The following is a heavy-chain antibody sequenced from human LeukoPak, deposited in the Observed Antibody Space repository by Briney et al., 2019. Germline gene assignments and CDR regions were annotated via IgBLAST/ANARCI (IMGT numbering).Heavy chain of an antibody. CDR1: GGSFSGYY. CDR2: INHSGST. V-gene: IGHV4-34*01. CDR3: ARGLPRYPAAAGTWNY. J-gene: IGHJ4*02. D-gene: IGHD6-13*01. Sequence: SETLSLTCAVYGGSFSGYYWSWIRQPPGKGLEWIGEINHSGSTNYNPSLKSRVTISVDTSKNQFSLKLSSVTAADTAVYYCARGLPRYPAAAGTWNYWGQGTLVTVSS.